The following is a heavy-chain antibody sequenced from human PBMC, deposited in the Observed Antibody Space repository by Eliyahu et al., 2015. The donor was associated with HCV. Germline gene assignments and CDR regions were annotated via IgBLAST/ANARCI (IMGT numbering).Heavy chain of an antibody. Sequence: QVQLVQSGAEVKKPGASVXVSCKASGYXFXSYYXHWVRQAPGQGLEWMGIINPSGGSTSYAQKFQGRVTMTRDTSTSTVYMELSSLRSEDTAVYYCATYDSSGNLPDYWGQGTLVTVSS. V-gene: IGHV1-46*01. CDR2: INPSGGST. D-gene: IGHD3-22*01. J-gene: IGHJ4*02. CDR1: GYXFXSYY. CDR3: ATYDSSGNLPDY.